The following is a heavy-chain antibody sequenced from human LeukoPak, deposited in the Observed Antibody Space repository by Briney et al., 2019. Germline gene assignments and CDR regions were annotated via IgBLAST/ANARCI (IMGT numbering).Heavy chain of an antibody. CDR1: GFTFSSYG. V-gene: IGHV3-15*01. D-gene: IGHD7-27*01. CDR3: TTDPHETGDPRFSAFDI. J-gene: IGHJ3*02. CDR2: IKSKPDGGTT. Sequence: GGSLRLSCAASGFTFSSYGMHWVRQAPGKGLEWVGRIKSKPDGGTTDYAAPVKGRFTISRDDSKNTLYLQVNSLKTEDTAVYYCTTDPHETGDPRFSAFDIWGQGTMVTVSS.